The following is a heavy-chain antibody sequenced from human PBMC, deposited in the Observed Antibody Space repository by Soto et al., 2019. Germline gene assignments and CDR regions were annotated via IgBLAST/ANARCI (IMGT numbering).Heavy chain of an antibody. CDR2: IYPGDSDT. J-gene: IGHJ6*03. V-gene: IGHV5-51*01. Sequence: PWESLKISCKGSGYRSSNYWVNWVRQMPGRGLEWMGVIYPGDSDTRYSPSFQGQVTISVDKSINTAYLQWSSLTASDTAMYYCAINYYDSSGFSFYYPTDVSRPAPALTVYS. CDR3: AINYYDSSGFSFYYPTDV. CDR1: GYRSSNYW. D-gene: IGHD3-22*01.